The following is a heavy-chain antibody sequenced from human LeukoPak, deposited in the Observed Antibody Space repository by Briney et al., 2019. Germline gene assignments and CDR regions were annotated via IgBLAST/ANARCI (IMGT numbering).Heavy chain of an antibody. D-gene: IGHD2-15*01. CDR3: ARESEHSVSQVDFDL. V-gene: IGHV3-48*03. Sequence: GGSLRLSCAVSGFTFSSYEMNWVRQAPGKGLEWVSYISSSGFNIYYADSVKGRFTISRDNAKNSLYLQMNSLRGEDTAVYYCARESEHSVSQVDFDLWGQGTMVTVSS. J-gene: IGHJ3*01. CDR1: GFTFSSYE. CDR2: ISSSGFNI.